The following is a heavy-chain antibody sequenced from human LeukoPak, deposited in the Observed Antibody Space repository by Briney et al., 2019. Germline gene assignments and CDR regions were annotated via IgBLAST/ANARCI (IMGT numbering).Heavy chain of an antibody. V-gene: IGHV4-59*01. CDR2: IYYSGST. D-gene: IGHD3-10*01. CDR3: ARDRTMVRGVIIRSAFDI. J-gene: IGHJ3*02. CDR1: GGSISSYY. Sequence: KPSETLSLTCTVSGGSISSYYWSWIRQPPGKGLEWIGYIYYSGSTNYNPSLKSRVTISVDTSKNQFSLKLSSVTAADTAVYYCARDRTMVRGVIIRSAFDIWGQGTMVTVSS.